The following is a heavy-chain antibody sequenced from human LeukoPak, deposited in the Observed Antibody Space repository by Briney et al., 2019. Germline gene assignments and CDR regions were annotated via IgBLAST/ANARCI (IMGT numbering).Heavy chain of an antibody. J-gene: IGHJ4*02. CDR3: ATFRGFDY. D-gene: IGHD3-10*01. V-gene: IGHV1-8*03. CDR1: AQTSTIID. CDR2: MNPNSGDT. Sequence: ASAQGFSHASAQTSTIIDIPRRGHATRQKGGWRGWMNPNSGDTGYAQKFQGRVTITRNTPMSTAYMELYSLRSEDTAVYYCATFRGFDYWGQGTLVTVSS.